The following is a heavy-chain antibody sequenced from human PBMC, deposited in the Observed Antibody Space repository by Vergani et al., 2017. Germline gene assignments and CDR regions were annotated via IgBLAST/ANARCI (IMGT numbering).Heavy chain of an antibody. D-gene: IGHD2-2*01. CDR1: GFSFTNYA. CDR3: AKVDLGYCSSTSCSYYFDY. CDR2: ISYDGNNK. J-gene: IGHJ4*02. V-gene: IGHV3-30-3*01. Sequence: QVQLVQSGGGVAQPGRSLRLSCAASGFSFTNYAFPWVRQTPGKGLEWVAIISYDGNNKFSADSVKGRFTISRDNSKSTVYLQMNSLRAEDTAVYYCAKVDLGYCSSTSCSYYFDYWGQGTLVTVSS.